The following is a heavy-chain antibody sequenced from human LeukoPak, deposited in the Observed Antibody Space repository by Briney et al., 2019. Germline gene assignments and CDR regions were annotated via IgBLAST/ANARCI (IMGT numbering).Heavy chain of an antibody. CDR1: GFTVSSNY. CDR2: IYSGGST. V-gene: IGHV3-53*01. Sequence: GGSLRLSCAASGFTVSSNYMSWVRQAPGKGLEWVSVIYSGGSTYYADSVKGRFTISRDDSKNTLYLQMNSLRAEDTAVYYCARFADGAPEGFYGDWDYYFDYWGQGTLVTVSS. D-gene: IGHD4-17*01. CDR3: ARFADGAPEGFYGDWDYYFDY. J-gene: IGHJ4*02.